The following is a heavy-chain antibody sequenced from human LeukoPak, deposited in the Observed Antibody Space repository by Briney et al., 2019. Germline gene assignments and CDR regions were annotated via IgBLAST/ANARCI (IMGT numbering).Heavy chain of an antibody. V-gene: IGHV4-34*01. D-gene: IGHD3-3*01. Sequence: PSETLSLTCAVSGGSFSGYYWSWIRQPPGKGLEWIGEINHSGSTNYNPSLKSRVTISVDTSKNQFSLKLSSATAADTAVYYCARVTIFGVVNYYYMDVWGKGTTVTASS. J-gene: IGHJ6*03. CDR2: INHSGST. CDR3: ARVTIFGVVNYYYMDV. CDR1: GGSFSGYY.